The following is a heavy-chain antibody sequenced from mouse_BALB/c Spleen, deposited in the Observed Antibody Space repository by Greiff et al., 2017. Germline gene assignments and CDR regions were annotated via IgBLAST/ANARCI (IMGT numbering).Heavy chain of an antibody. Sequence: VKLQESGPGLVQPSQSLSITCTVSGFSLTSYGVHWVRQSPGKGLEWLGVIWSGGSTDYNAAFISRLSISKDNSKSQVFLKMNSLQTDDTARYYCARAPYGSSYAWFAYWGQGTLVTVSA. CDR3: ARAPYGSSYAWFAY. CDR2: IWSGGST. V-gene: IGHV2-4-1*01. J-gene: IGHJ3*01. CDR1: GFSLTSYG. D-gene: IGHD1-1*01.